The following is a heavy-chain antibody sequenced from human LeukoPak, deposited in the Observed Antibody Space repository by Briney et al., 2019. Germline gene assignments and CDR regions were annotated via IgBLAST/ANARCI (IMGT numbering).Heavy chain of an antibody. CDR3: ARGRCSWYFDY. V-gene: IGHV5-51*01. CDR1: YW. CDR2: IYPGDSDT. J-gene: IGHJ4*02. Sequence: YWSWIRQPPGKGLEWMGIIYPGDSDTRYSPSFQGQVTISADKSISTAYLQWSSLKASDTAMYYCARGRCSWYFDYWGQGILVTVSS. D-gene: IGHD6-13*01.